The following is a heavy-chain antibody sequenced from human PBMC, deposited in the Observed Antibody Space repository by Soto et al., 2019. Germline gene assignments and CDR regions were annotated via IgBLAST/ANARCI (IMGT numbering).Heavy chain of an antibody. J-gene: IGHJ6*02. CDR1: GYTFTSYA. V-gene: IGHV1-3*01. D-gene: IGHD5-12*01. CDR2: INAGNGNT. Sequence: ASVKVSCKASGYTFTSYAIHWVRQAPGQRLEWMGWINAGNGNTKYSQKFQGRVTITRDTSASTAYMELSSLRSEDTAVYYCASTLTRSGYGSSSHLRNYYYYYGMDVWGQGTTVTVSS. CDR3: ASTLTRSGYGSSSHLRNYYYYYGMDV.